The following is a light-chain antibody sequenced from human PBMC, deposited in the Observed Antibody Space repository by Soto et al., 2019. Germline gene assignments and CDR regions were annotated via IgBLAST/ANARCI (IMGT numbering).Light chain of an antibody. Sequence: QAVVTQEPSLTVSPGGTVTLTCGSSTGAVTSGHYPYWFQQKPGQAPRTLIYDTSNKHSWTPARFSGSLLGGKAALTLSGAQPEDEAEYYCWLSYSGASAVFGGGTQLTVL. CDR3: WLSYSGASAV. V-gene: IGLV7-46*01. CDR2: DTS. CDR1: TGAVTSGHY. J-gene: IGLJ7*01.